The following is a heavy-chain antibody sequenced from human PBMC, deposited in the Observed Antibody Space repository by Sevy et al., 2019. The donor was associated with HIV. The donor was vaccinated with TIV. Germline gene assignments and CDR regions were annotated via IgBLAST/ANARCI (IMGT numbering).Heavy chain of an antibody. Sequence: SETLSLTCTVSGGSINSDHWNWIRQPPGKGLEWIGYVYYTGGTNYNSSLKNRVTISVDRTKNQFSLKLTSETAADTAVYYCARRNDFDIWGHGTMVTVSS. J-gene: IGHJ3*02. CDR2: VYYTGGT. CDR3: ARRNDFDI. CDR1: GGSINSDH. V-gene: IGHV4-59*08.